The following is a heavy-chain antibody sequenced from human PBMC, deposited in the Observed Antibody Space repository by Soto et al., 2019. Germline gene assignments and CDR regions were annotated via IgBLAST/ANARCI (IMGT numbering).Heavy chain of an antibody. CDR1: GFTFSSYS. D-gene: IGHD3-9*01. Sequence: GGSLRLSCAASGFTFSSYSMNWVRQAPGKGLEWVSSISSSSSYIYYADSVKGRFTISRDNAKNSLYLQMNSLRAEDTAVYYCARSFDWLLPLMDVWGKGTTVTVSS. V-gene: IGHV3-21*01. CDR2: ISSSSSYI. CDR3: ARSFDWLLPLMDV. J-gene: IGHJ6*04.